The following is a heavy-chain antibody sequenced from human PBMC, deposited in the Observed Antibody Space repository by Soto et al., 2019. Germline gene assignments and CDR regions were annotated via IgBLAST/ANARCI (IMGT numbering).Heavy chain of an antibody. CDR3: AKDRVAHTLYYYYMDV. V-gene: IGHV3-23*01. CDR1: GFTFSSYA. J-gene: IGHJ6*03. CDR2: ISGSGGST. Sequence: GGSLRLSCAASGFTFSSYAMSWVRQAPGKGLEWVSAISGSGGSTYYADSVKGRFTISRDNSKNTLYLQMNSLRAEDTAVYYCAKDRVAHTLYYYYMDVLGKGTTVTVSS. D-gene: IGHD2-21*01.